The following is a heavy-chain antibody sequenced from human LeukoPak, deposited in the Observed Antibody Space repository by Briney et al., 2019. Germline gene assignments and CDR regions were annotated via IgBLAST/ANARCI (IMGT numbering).Heavy chain of an antibody. D-gene: IGHD5-24*01. J-gene: IGHJ4*02. CDR3: ARVLAGAELFDY. Sequence: GGSLRLSCAASGFIFSNYAMNWVRQAPGKGLEWVSYISSSSSTIYYADSVKGRFTISRENAKNSLYLHLNGLRAEDTAVYYCARVLAGAELFDYWGQGTLVTVSS. CDR2: ISSSSSTI. CDR1: GFIFSNYA. V-gene: IGHV3-48*01.